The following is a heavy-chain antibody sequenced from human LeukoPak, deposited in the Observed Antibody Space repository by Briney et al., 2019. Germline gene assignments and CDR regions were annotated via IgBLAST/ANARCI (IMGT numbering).Heavy chain of an antibody. CDR2: IYYSGST. Sequence: SETLSLTCTVSGGSISSYYWSWLRQPPGKALEGFGYIYYSGSTNYNPSLKSRVTISVDTSKNQFSLKLSSVTAADTAVYYCASQSSIFGVVNWGQGTLVTVSS. V-gene: IGHV4-59*08. J-gene: IGHJ4*02. D-gene: IGHD3-3*01. CDR3: ASQSSIFGVVN. CDR1: GGSISSYY.